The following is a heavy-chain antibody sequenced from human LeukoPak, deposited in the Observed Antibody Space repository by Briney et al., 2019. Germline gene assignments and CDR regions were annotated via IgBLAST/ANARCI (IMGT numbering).Heavy chain of an antibody. Sequence: GGSLRLSCAASGFTVSSNHMSWVRQAPGKGLEWVSVIYSGGSTSYSDSVKGRFTISRDNSKKTLYLQLNSLRAEDTAVYYCAKPTTWLGRFDYWGQGTLVTVSS. D-gene: IGHD3-22*01. J-gene: IGHJ4*02. CDR3: AKPTTWLGRFDY. CDR2: IYSGGST. CDR1: GFTVSSNH. V-gene: IGHV3-53*01.